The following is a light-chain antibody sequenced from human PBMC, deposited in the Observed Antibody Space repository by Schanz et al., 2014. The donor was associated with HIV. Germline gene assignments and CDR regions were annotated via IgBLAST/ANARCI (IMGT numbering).Light chain of an antibody. J-gene: IGKJ3*01. Sequence: DIQLTQSPSSLSASVGDRVTFTCRASETISRFLNWYVHKAGKAPQLLIYGASNLQTGAPSRFTGSGSGTEFTLTISSLQPDNVGTYFCQQSHIIPPFTFGPGTKVDIK. CDR1: ETISRF. CDR3: QQSHIIPPFT. V-gene: IGKV1-39*01. CDR2: GAS.